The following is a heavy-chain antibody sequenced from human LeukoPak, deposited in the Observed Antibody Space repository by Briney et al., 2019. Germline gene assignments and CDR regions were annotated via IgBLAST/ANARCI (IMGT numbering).Heavy chain of an antibody. Sequence: SQTLSLTCAISGDSLSSTAWNWIRQSPSRALEWLGRTYYRSKWYNDYAVSVKSRITINPDTSKNQFSLQLNSVTPEDTAVYYCARGGRGYCTSSSCYFDYWGQGTLVTVSS. D-gene: IGHD2-2*01. CDR2: TYYRSKWYN. V-gene: IGHV6-1*01. CDR1: GDSLSSTA. J-gene: IGHJ4*02. CDR3: ARGGRGYCTSSSCYFDY.